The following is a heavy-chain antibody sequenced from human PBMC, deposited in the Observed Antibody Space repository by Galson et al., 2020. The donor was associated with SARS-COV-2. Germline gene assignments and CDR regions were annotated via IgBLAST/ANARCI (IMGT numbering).Heavy chain of an antibody. V-gene: IGHV4-39*07. D-gene: IGHD2-15*01. CDR2: IYYTAST. Sequence: SETLSLTCTVSSGSISTTSYYWGWIRQPPGKGLEWIGSIYYTASTYSNPSLKSRVIISVDTSKNQFSLKLNSVTAADTAVYYCARVGGCSGGSCYSPQYLDYWGQGTLVTVSS. CDR1: SGSISTTSYY. J-gene: IGHJ4*02. CDR3: ARVGGCSGGSCYSPQYLDY.